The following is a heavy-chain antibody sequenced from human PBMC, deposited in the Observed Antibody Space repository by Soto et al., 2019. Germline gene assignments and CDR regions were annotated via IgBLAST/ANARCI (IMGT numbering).Heavy chain of an antibody. CDR1: GGSISSGGYS. CDR2: IYHSGST. J-gene: IGHJ4*02. V-gene: IGHV4-30-2*01. D-gene: IGHD3-3*01. CDR3: ARGGDYDFWSGYLDC. Sequence: QLQLQESGSGLVKPSQTLSLTCAVSGGSISSGGYSWSWIRQPPGKGLEWIGYIYHSGSTYYNPSLKGRVTISVDRSKNQFSLKLSSVTAADTAVYYCARGGDYDFWSGYLDCWGQGTLVTVSS.